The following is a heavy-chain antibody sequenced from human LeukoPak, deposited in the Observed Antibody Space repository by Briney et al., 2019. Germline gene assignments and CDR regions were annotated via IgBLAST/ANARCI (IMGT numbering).Heavy chain of an antibody. J-gene: IGHJ4*02. CDR3: ARDHSSGLYYFDH. D-gene: IGHD6-19*01. Sequence: RASVKVSCKASGGTFSRYTISWVRQAPGQGLEWMGGIIPIFGAANYAQRFQGRVTITADESTSTAYMELSSLKSEDTAVYYCARDHSSGLYYFDHWGQGTLVTVSS. CDR2: IIPIFGAA. V-gene: IGHV1-69*01. CDR1: GGTFSRYT.